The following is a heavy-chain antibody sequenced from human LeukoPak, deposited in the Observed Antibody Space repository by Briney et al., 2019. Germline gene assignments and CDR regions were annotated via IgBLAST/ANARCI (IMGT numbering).Heavy chain of an antibody. V-gene: IGHV3-53*01. J-gene: IGHJ4*02. CDR1: GFTFSSYA. CDR3: ASGVRITMVRGVTNSIDY. Sequence: GGSLRLSCAGSGFTFSSYAMTWVRQAPGKGLEWVSVIYSGGSTYYADSVKGRFTISRDNSKNTLYLQMNSLRAEDTAVYYCASGVRITMVRGVTNSIDYWGQGTLVTVSS. D-gene: IGHD3-10*01. CDR2: IYSGGST.